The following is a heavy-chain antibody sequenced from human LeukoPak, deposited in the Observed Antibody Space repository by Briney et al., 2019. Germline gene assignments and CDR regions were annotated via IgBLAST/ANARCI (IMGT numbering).Heavy chain of an antibody. CDR3: TRAVAGHPD. Sequence: SETLSLTCAVSGVPFSNYYWSWVRQSPRRGLEWIGEINHSGYTNYNPSLKSRVTMSIDTSKNQFYLMVTSVTAADTGVYYCTRAVAGHPDWGQGTLVTVSS. J-gene: IGHJ4*02. D-gene: IGHD6-19*01. CDR2: INHSGYT. CDR1: GVPFSNYY. V-gene: IGHV4-34*01.